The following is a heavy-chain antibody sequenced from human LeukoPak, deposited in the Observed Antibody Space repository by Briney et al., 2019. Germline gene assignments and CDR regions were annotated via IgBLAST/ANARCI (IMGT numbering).Heavy chain of an antibody. D-gene: IGHD1-14*01. CDR2: INHSGST. Sequence: SETLSLTCAVYGGSFSGYYWSWIRQPPGKGLEWIGEINHSGSTNYNPSLKSRVTISVDTSKNQFSLKLSSVTAADTAVYYCARRSGQSAFDIWGQGTMVTVSS. CDR1: GGSFSGYY. V-gene: IGHV4-34*01. J-gene: IGHJ3*02. CDR3: ARRSGQSAFDI.